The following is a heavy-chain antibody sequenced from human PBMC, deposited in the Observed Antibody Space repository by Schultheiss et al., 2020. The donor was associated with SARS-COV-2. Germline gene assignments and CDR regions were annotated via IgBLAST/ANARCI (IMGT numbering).Heavy chain of an antibody. D-gene: IGHD4-17*01. Sequence: SVKVSCKVSGGTFSSYAISWVRQAPGQGLEWMGGIIPIFGTANYAQKFQGRVTITADESTSTAYMELRSLRSDDTAVYYCARHPRGYGDNWFDPWGQGTLVNVSS. V-gene: IGHV1-69*13. CDR1: GGTFSSYA. CDR2: IIPIFGTA. J-gene: IGHJ5*02. CDR3: ARHPRGYGDNWFDP.